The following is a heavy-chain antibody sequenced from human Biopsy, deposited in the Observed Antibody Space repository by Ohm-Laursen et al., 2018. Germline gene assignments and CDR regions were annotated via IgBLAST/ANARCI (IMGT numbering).Heavy chain of an antibody. J-gene: IGHJ4*02. D-gene: IGHD5-12*01. CDR3: ARLGSGDYFPTFFDY. Sequence: TLSLTCSVSGVSINGGRYYWNWIRHHPGKGLEWIGNIFYSANTYYNPSLKSRVTISVDTSKNQFSLKLSSVTAADTAVNYCARLGSGDYFPTFFDYWGQGTLVTVPS. V-gene: IGHV4-31*03. CDR2: IFYSANT. CDR1: GVSINGGRYY.